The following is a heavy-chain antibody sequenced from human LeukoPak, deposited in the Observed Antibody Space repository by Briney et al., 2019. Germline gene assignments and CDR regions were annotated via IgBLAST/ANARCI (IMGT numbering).Heavy chain of an antibody. CDR1: GFTFSSYE. CDR2: ISSSGSTI. V-gene: IGHV3-48*03. D-gene: IGHD2-15*01. Sequence: PGGSLRLSCAASGFTFSSYEMNWVRQAPGKGLEWVSYISSSGSTIYYADAVKGRFTISRDNTKNSLYLRMNSLRAQDTAVYYCAREGPSSYCSGGSCYLDYWGQGTLVTVSS. CDR3: AREGPSSYCSGGSCYLDY. J-gene: IGHJ4*02.